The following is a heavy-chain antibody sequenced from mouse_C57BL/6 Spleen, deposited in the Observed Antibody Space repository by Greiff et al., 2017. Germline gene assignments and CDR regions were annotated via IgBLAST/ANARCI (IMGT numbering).Heavy chain of an antibody. CDR3: ATEGY. CDR2: IDPETGDT. CDR1: GYTFTDYE. Sequence: QVQLQQSGAELVRPGASVTLSCKASGYTFTDYEMHWVKQTPVHGLEWIGAIDPETGDTNDNGKFKGKATLTADKSSSTAYMQLSSLTSEDSAVYFCATEGYWGQGTTLTVPS. V-gene: IGHV1-15*01. J-gene: IGHJ2*01.